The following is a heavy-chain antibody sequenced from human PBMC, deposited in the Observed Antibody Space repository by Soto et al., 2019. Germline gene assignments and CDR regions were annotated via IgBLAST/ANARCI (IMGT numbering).Heavy chain of an antibody. CDR3: TRGPSSGAFDY. V-gene: IGHV1-2*02. D-gene: IGHD3-22*01. CDR1: GYGFIDYY. CDR2: INPRNGNT. Sequence: QVQLVQSGAEVKKPGASVKVSCKASGYGFIDYYLHWMRQAPGQGLEWMGWINPRNGNTNYAHNFQDRVTLTRDASITTAYTELSRLTSDDTAVYFCTRGPSSGAFDYWGQGSLVTVSS. J-gene: IGHJ4*02.